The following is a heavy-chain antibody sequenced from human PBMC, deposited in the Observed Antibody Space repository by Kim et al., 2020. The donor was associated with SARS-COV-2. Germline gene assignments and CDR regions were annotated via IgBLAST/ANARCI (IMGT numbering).Heavy chain of an antibody. D-gene: IGHD1-26*01. V-gene: IGHV3-7*04. J-gene: IGHJ4*01. CDR2: ISVDGSKN. CDR3: GRVVRGGNTWADYLD. CDR1: GFTFSNYG. Sequence: GGSLRLSCAASGFTFSNYGMSWVRQAPGKGLEWVAFISVDGSKNYYDDSVKGCFTTSSDTAKTALHQQMNRMRDDATVLYYWGRVVRGGNTWADYLD.